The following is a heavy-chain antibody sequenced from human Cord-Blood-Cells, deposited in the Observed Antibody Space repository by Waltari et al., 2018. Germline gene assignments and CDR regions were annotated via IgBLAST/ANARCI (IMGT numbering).Heavy chain of an antibody. V-gene: IGHV1-69*09. Sequence: QVQLVQSGAEVKKPGPSVKVSCKASGGTFSSYAISWGRQAPGQGLEWMGRIIPILGIANYAQKFQGRVTITADKSTSTAYMELSSLRSEDTAVYYCARDRSGGDAFDIWGQGTMVTVSS. CDR3: ARDRSGGDAFDI. J-gene: IGHJ3*02. CDR2: IIPILGIA. CDR1: GGTFSSYA. D-gene: IGHD3-3*01.